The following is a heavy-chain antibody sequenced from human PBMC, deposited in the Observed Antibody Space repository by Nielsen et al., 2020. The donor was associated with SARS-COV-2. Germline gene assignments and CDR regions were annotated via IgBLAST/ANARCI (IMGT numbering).Heavy chain of an antibody. Sequence: GGSLRLSCAASGFTFSSYEMNWVRQAPGKGLEWVSTITGSSASTYYADSVKGRFPISRDNSMNTLYLQMNSLRAEDTAVYYCARTWDRVYFDYWGQGILVTVSS. CDR1: GFTFSSYE. CDR3: ARTWDRVYFDY. D-gene: IGHD1-26*01. J-gene: IGHJ4*02. V-gene: IGHV3-23*01. CDR2: ITGSSAST.